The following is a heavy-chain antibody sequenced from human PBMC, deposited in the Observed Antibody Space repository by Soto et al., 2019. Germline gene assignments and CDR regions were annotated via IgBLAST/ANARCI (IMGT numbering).Heavy chain of an antibody. CDR2: IYSGGST. D-gene: IGHD2-21*02. CDR3: ARDVRVTAGYYYYDMDV. CDR1: GFTVRSNY. J-gene: IGHJ6*02. V-gene: IGHV3-53*01. Sequence: PGGSLRLSCAASGFTVRSNYMSWVRQAPGKGLEWVSVIYSGGSTYYADSVKGRFTISRDNSKSTVYLQMNSLRAEDTAVYYCARDVRVTAGYYYYDMDVWGQGTTVTVSS.